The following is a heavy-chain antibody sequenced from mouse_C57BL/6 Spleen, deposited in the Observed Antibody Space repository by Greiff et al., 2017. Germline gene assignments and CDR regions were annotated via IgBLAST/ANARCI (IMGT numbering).Heavy chain of an antibody. D-gene: IGHD1-1*02. J-gene: IGHJ4*01. CDR1: GFSLTSYG. Sequence: VQLKESGPGLVQPSQSLSITCTVSGFSLTSYGVHWVRQPPGKGLEWLGVIWSGGSTDYNAAFISRLSISKDNSKSQVFFKMNSLQADDTAIYYCAKNLGVARAMDYWGQGTSVTVSS. V-gene: IGHV2-4*01. CDR2: IWSGGST. CDR3: AKNLGVARAMDY.